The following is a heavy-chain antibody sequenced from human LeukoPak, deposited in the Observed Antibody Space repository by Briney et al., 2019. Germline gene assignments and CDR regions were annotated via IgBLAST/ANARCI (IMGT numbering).Heavy chain of an antibody. CDR3: ARIGYSSSSWDY. CDR1: GFTFSSYG. J-gene: IGHJ4*02. CDR2: IKQDGTEK. D-gene: IGHD6-6*01. Sequence: PGGSLRLSCAASGFTFSSYGMHWVRQAPGKGLEWVANIKQDGTEKYYVDSVKGRFTISRDNAKNSLYVQMNSLRAEDTAVYYCARIGYSSSSWDYWGQGTLVTVSS. V-gene: IGHV3-7*01.